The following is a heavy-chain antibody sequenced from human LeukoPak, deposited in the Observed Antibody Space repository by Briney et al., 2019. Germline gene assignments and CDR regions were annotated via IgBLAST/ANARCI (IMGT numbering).Heavy chain of an antibody. D-gene: IGHD3-10*01. CDR3: ARERFGEFPFDY. V-gene: IGHV3-15*01. CDR2: IKSKTDGGTT. CDR1: GFTFSNAW. J-gene: IGHJ4*02. Sequence: GGSLRLSCAASGFTFSNAWMSWVRQAPGKGLEWVGRIKSKTDGGTTDYAAPVKGRFTISRDDSKNTLYLQMNSLKTEDTAVYYCARERFGEFPFDYWGQGTLVTVSS.